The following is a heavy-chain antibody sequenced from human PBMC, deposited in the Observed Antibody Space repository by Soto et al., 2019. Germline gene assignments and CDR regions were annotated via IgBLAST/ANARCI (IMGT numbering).Heavy chain of an antibody. CDR2: IYSGGST. CDR1: GFTFSSNY. J-gene: IGHJ6*02. Sequence: EVQLVETGGGLIQPGGSLRLSCAASGFTFSSNYMSWVRQAPGKGLEWVSVIYSGGSTYYSDSVRGRFTIFRDNSKNTLYLQRKSQRADDTAVYYCARDPPATRHGMDVWGQGTTVTVSS. CDR3: ARDPPATRHGMDV. V-gene: IGHV3-53*02.